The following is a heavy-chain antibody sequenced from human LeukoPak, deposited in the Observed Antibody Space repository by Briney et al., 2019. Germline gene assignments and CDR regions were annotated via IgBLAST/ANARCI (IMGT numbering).Heavy chain of an antibody. CDR2: MNPNSGNT. CDR1: GYTFTSYD. Sequence: ASVKVSCKASGYTFTSYDINWVRQATGQGLEWMGWMNPNSGNTGYAQKFQGRVTMTRDTSISTAYMELSRLRSDDTAVYYCARALYSYGYYYYYGMDVWGQGTTVTVSS. D-gene: IGHD5-18*01. CDR3: ARALYSYGYYYYYGMDV. J-gene: IGHJ6*02. V-gene: IGHV1-8*01.